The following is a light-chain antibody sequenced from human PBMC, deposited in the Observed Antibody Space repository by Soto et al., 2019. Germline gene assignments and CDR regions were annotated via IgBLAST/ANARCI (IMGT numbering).Light chain of an antibody. J-gene: IGLJ3*02. V-gene: IGLV1-44*01. CDR3: AAWDDSLKVWV. CDR1: SSDIGSNT. CDR2: SND. Sequence: QAVVTQPPSASGTPGQRVTIYCSGSSSDIGSNTVNWYQQLPGTAPKLLIYSNDQWPSGVPDRFSGSKSGTSASLAISGLHSEDEADYYCAAWDDSLKVWVFGGGTKLTVL.